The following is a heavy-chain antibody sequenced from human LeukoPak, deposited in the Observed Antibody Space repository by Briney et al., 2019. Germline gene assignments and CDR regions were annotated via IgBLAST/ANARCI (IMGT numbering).Heavy chain of an antibody. V-gene: IGHV3-48*01. CDR3: ASGHYYYDSSGLDAFDI. Sequence: GGSLRLSCAASGFTFSSYSMNWVRQAPGKGLEWVSYISSSSSTIYYADSVKGRFTISRDNAKNSLYLQMNSLRAEDTAVYYCASGHYYYDSSGLDAFDIWGQGTMVTASS. CDR2: ISSSSSTI. CDR1: GFTFSSYS. D-gene: IGHD3-22*01. J-gene: IGHJ3*02.